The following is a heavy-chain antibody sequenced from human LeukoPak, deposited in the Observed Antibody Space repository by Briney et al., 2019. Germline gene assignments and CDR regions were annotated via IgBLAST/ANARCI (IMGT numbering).Heavy chain of an antibody. D-gene: IGHD3-22*01. Sequence: ASVRVSCKASGYTFTDYYIHWVRQAPGQGLEWMGWINPNSCGTHYGQKFQGRVTVTRDTSISTAYMELSRLRSDDTAVYYCGRGNSNYHSSSYSDAFDIWGQGTMVTVST. V-gene: IGHV1-2*02. CDR3: GRGNSNYHSSSYSDAFDI. CDR2: INPNSCGT. CDR1: GYTFTDYY. J-gene: IGHJ3*02.